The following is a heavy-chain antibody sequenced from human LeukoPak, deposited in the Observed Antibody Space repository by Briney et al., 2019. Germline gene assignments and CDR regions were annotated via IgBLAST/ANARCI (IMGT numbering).Heavy chain of an antibody. Sequence: GGSLRLSCVASQFTFKNYWMHWVRQAPGRGLVWLSYVSPDGSSTRYADSVRGRFTISRDNAKNTLYLQMNSLRAEDTAVYFCATAWSYWGQGTLVTVSS. CDR2: VSPDGSST. CDR3: ATAWSY. J-gene: IGHJ4*02. V-gene: IGHV3-74*01. D-gene: IGHD2-21*02. CDR1: QFTFKNYW.